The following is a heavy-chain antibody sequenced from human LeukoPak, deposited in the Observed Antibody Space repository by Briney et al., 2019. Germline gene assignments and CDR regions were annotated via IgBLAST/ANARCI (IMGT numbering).Heavy chain of an antibody. CDR1: GFTFGDYG. V-gene: IGHV3-49*04. Sequence: SGGSLRLSCTASGFTFGDYGMTWVRQAPGKGLEWVGFIRSKAYGGTTEYAASVKGRFTISRDDSKSIAYLQMNSLKTEDTAVYYCTSVTAMITYFDYWGQGTLVTVSS. J-gene: IGHJ4*02. D-gene: IGHD5-18*01. CDR2: IRSKAYGGTT. CDR3: TSVTAMITYFDY.